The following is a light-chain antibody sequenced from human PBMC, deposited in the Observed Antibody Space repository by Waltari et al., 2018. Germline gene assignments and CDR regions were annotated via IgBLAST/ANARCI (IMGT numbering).Light chain of an antibody. CDR3: SSRDSSASHVL. Sequence: SSELTQDPAVSVALGQTVTITCQGASPRTTYASWYQQKSGQAPLTVLFGKNKRPSGIPDRFSGYNSESTTSLTITGAQAEDEAEYYCSSRDSSASHVLFAGGTKLTGL. V-gene: IGLV3-19*01. CDR1: SPRTTY. J-gene: IGLJ2*01. CDR2: GKN.